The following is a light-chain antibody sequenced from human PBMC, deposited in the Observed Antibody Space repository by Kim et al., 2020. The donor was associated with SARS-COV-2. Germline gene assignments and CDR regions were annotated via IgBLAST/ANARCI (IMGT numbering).Light chain of an antibody. Sequence: RVTISCAGSTSNIGSNYVYWYQQLPGPAPKLLIYRNNQRPSGVPDRFSGSKSGTSASLAISGLRSEDEADYYCAAWDDSLSGHVVFGGGTQLTVL. CDR1: TSNIGSNY. CDR3: AAWDDSLSGHVV. J-gene: IGLJ2*01. CDR2: RNN. V-gene: IGLV1-47*01.